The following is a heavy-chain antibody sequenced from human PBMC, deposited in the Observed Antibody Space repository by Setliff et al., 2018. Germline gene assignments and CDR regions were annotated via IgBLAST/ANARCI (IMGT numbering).Heavy chain of an antibody. CDR1: GFGFTTYW. V-gene: IGHV5-51*01. Sequence: PGESLKISCKGSGFGFTTYWIGWVRQMPGKGLELMGIIYPGDSDTRYSPAFQGQVTISADRSISTAYLQWSSLRASDTAMYYCARATGIGWPFDYWGQGTLVTVSS. D-gene: IGHD6-13*01. CDR2: IYPGDSDT. J-gene: IGHJ4*02. CDR3: ARATGIGWPFDY.